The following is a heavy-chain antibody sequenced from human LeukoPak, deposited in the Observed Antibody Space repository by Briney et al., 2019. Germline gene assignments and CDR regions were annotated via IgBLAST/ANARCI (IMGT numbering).Heavy chain of an antibody. Sequence: ASVKVSCKASGYTFTGYYMHWVRQAPGQGLEWMGWISAYNGNTNYAQKLQGRVTMTTDTSTSTAYMELRSLRSDDTAVYYCARDVEQQRIFDYWGQGTLVTVSS. CDR3: ARDVEQQRIFDY. V-gene: IGHV1-18*04. CDR1: GYTFTGYY. J-gene: IGHJ4*02. CDR2: ISAYNGNT. D-gene: IGHD6-13*01.